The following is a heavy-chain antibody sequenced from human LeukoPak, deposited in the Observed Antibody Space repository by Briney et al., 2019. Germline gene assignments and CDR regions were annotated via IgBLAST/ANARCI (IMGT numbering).Heavy chain of an antibody. CDR3: GSGPVGTTVP. D-gene: IGHD1-1*01. CDR1: GLTFSSYS. J-gene: IGHJ5*02. CDR2: ISGSGSHA. Sequence: GGSLRLSCSASGLTFSSYSMNWVRQAPGQGLEWVSAISGSGSHANYAESVKGRFTISRDNSKNTLYLQMHSLIAADTAVYYCGSGPVGTTVPWGQGTLVTVSS. V-gene: IGHV3-23*01.